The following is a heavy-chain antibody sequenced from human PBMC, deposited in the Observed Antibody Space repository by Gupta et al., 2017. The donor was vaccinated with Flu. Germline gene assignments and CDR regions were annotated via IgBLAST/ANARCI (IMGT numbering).Heavy chain of an antibody. CDR2: IKQDGSEK. V-gene: IGHV3-7*02. CDR3: APPGIVAAGPGVILDY. Sequence: EVQLVESGGGLVQPGGSLRLSCAASGFTFSSYWMSWVRQAPGKGLEWVANIKQDGSEKYYVDSVKGRFTISRDNAMNSLYLQMNSLRAEDTAVYYCAPPGIVAAGPGVILDYWGQGTLVTVSS. D-gene: IGHD6-13*01. CDR1: GFTFSSYW. J-gene: IGHJ4*02.